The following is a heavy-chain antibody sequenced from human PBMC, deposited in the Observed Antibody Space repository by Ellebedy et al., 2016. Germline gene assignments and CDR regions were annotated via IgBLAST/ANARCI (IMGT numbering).Heavy chain of an antibody. V-gene: IGHV3-9*01. CDR1: GFTFDDYA. Sequence: SLKISCATSGFTFDDYALHWVRQVPGKGLEWVSGISWNSAAIGYGEAVKGRFTISRDSAKNYIYLQMNSLRVEDTALYFCAKGTMDYLHHWGQGTLVTVSS. CDR3: AKGTMDYLHH. J-gene: IGHJ4*02. D-gene: IGHD3-10*01. CDR2: ISWNSAAI.